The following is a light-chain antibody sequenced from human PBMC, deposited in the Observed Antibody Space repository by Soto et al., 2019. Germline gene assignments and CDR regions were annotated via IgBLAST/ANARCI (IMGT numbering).Light chain of an antibody. CDR2: GAS. J-gene: IGKJ2*01. CDR1: QSVNNIF. V-gene: IGKV3-20*01. CDR3: QQYGDSPYT. Sequence: EIVLTQSPATLSLSPGERAALSCGASQSVNNIFLAWYQQIPGQAPRLLIYGASSRASGIPARFRGSGSGTDFTLTISRLEPEDFAVYYCQQYGDSPYTFGQGTKLQIK.